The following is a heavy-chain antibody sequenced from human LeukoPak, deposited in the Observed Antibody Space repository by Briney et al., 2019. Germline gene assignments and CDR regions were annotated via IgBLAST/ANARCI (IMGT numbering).Heavy chain of an antibody. CDR2: FDPEDGET. D-gene: IGHD1-7*01. Sequence: ASVKVSCKVSGYTLTELSMHWVRQAPGKGLEWMGGFDPEDGETIYAQKFQGRVTMTEDTSTATAYMALSSLRSEDTAVYYCATTLNWNYYAFDIWGQGTMVTVSS. CDR3: ATTLNWNYYAFDI. CDR1: GYTLTELS. V-gene: IGHV1-24*01. J-gene: IGHJ3*02.